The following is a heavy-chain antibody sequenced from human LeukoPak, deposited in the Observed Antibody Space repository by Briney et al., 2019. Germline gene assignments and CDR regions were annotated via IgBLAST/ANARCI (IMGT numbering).Heavy chain of an antibody. D-gene: IGHD3-22*01. J-gene: IGHJ4*02. CDR1: GGSISNYY. Sequence: SETLSLTCTVSGGSISNYYWSWLRQPPGKGLEWFGYIYYSGSTNYNPSLKSRVTISVDTSKNQFSLKLSSVTAADTAVYYCARVAPIYYYDSSSYYYEGGVFDYWGQGTLVTVSS. V-gene: IGHV4-59*01. CDR2: IYYSGST. CDR3: ARVAPIYYYDSSSYYYEGGVFDY.